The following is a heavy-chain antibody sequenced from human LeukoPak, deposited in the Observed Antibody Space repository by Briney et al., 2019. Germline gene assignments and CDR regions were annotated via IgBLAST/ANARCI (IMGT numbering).Heavy chain of an antibody. V-gene: IGHV4-34*01. J-gene: IGHJ4*02. D-gene: IGHD3-9*01. CDR2: INHSGST. CDR1: GGSFSGYY. Sequence: PSATLSLTSAVYGGSFSGYYWSWIRQPPGKGLEWMGEINHSGSTNYNTSLKSRVTISVDTSKNQFSLNLSSVNAADTAAYYCARRIWYHDILTAYNIWGQGTPVTVSS. CDR3: ARRIWYHDILTAYNI.